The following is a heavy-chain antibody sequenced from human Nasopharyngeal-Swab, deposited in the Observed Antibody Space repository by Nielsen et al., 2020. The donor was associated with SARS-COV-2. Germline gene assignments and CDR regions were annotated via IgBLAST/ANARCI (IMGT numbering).Heavy chain of an antibody. D-gene: IGHD3-3*01. J-gene: IGHJ6*02. CDR2: ISYDGSNK. Sequence: GGSLRLSCAASGFTFSSYAMHWVHQAPGKGLEWVAVISYDGSNKYYADSVKGRFTISRDNSKNTLYLQMNSLRAEDTAVYYCARDGYDFWSGFYGMDVWGQGTTVTVSS. CDR3: ARDGYDFWSGFYGMDV. CDR1: GFTFSSYA. V-gene: IGHV3-30-3*01.